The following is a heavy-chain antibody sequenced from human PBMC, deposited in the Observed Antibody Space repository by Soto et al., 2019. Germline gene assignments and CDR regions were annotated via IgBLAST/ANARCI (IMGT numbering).Heavy chain of an antibody. Sequence: GGSLRLSCAASGFTFSSYGMHWVRQAPGKGLEWVAVIWYDGSNKYYADSVKGRSTISRDNSKNTLYLQMNSLRAEDTAVYYCARGVFGYYYYYYGMDVWGQGTTVTVSS. J-gene: IGHJ6*02. D-gene: IGHD6-6*01. CDR2: IWYDGSNK. CDR1: GFTFSSYG. V-gene: IGHV3-33*01. CDR3: ARGVFGYYYYYYGMDV.